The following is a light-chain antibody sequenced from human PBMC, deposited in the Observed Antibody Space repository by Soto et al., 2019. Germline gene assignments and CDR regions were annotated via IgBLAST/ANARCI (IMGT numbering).Light chain of an antibody. V-gene: IGLV2-14*01. CDR2: DVT. J-gene: IGLJ2*01. CDR1: RSDVGGYNF. Sequence: QSALTQPASVSGSTGQSITSSCTGTRSDVGGYNFVSWYQQHPGKVPKLLIYDVTHRPSGVSNRFSASKSANTASLTISGLQAEDEADYYCSSYTSTNTLVFGGGTKLTVL. CDR3: SSYTSTNTLV.